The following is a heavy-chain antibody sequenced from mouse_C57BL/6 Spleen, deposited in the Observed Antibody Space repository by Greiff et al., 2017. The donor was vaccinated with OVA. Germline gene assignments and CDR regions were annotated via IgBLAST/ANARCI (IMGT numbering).Heavy chain of an antibody. CDR1: GYAFSSSW. CDR2: IYPGDGDT. Sequence: QVQLQQSGPELVKPGASVKISCKASGYAFSSSWMNWVKQRPGKGLEWIGRIYPGDGDTNYNGKFKGKATLTADKSSSTAYMQLSSLTSEDSAVYFCLGKRGFDYWGQGTTLTVSS. CDR3: LGKRGFDY. V-gene: IGHV1-82*01. D-gene: IGHD2-1*01. J-gene: IGHJ2*01.